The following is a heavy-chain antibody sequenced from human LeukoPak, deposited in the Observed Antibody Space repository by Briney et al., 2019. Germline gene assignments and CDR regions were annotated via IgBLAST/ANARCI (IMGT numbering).Heavy chain of an antibody. Sequence: LSCEASGFTFSDYYMAWIRQAPGKGLEWIGEINHSGSSNYNPSLKSRVTISVDTSKNQFSLKLSSVTAADTAVYYCARSRVVGTAAVDYWGQGTLVTVSS. D-gene: IGHD6-13*01. CDR2: INHSGSS. CDR1: GFTFSDYY. J-gene: IGHJ4*02. CDR3: ARSRVVGTAAVDY. V-gene: IGHV4-34*01.